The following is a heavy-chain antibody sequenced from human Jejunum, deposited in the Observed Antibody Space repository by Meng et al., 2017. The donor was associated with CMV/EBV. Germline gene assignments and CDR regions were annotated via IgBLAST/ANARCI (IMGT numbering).Heavy chain of an antibody. CDR2: INHSRGT. CDR3: ARGNYDSSGYYLDY. D-gene: IGHD3-22*01. J-gene: IGHJ4*02. V-gene: IGHV4-34*01. Sequence: QVHVPLGGAGLLTPSEALSLTCAVYGGSFSGYYWSWIRQPPGKGLEWIGEINHSRGTKYNPSLKSRVTISADTSKNQFSLKLTSVTAADTAVYYCARGNYDSSGYYLDYWGQGTLVTVSS. CDR1: GGSFSGYY.